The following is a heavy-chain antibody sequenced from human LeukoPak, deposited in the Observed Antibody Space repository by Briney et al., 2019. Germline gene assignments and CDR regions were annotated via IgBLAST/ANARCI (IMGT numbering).Heavy chain of an antibody. D-gene: IGHD3-22*01. CDR3: ARNYYDSSDYGYYFDY. J-gene: IGHJ4*02. CDR2: IYYSGST. Sequence: PSETLSLTCTVSGGSISSYYWSWIRQPPGKGLEWLGYIYYSGSTNYNPSLKSRVTISTSKNQFSLKLSSVTAADTAVYHCARNYYDSSDYGYYFDYWGQGTLVTVSS. CDR1: GGSISSYY. V-gene: IGHV4-59*01.